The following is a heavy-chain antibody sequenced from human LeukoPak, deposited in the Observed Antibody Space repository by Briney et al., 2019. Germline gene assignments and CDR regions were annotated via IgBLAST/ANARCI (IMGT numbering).Heavy chain of an antibody. CDR3: ARAIVGTVTTTFDY. V-gene: IGHV4-59*01. Sequence: SETLSLTCTVSGGSISSYYWSWIRQPPGKGLEWIGYIYYSGSTNYNPSLKSRVTISVDTSKNQFSLKLSSVTAADTAVYYCARAIVGTVTTTFDYWGQGTLVTASS. D-gene: IGHD4-11*01. CDR2: IYYSGST. CDR1: GGSISSYY. J-gene: IGHJ4*02.